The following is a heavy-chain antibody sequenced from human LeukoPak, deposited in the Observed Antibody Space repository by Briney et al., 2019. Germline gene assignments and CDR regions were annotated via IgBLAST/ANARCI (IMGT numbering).Heavy chain of an antibody. CDR2: ISAYNGNT. Sequence: GPSVTVSCKASGYTFTSYGISWVRQAPGQGLEWMGWISAYNGNTNYAQKLQGRVTMTTDTSTSTAYMELRSLRSDDTAVYYCARGYCSGGSCYGGHWFDPWGQGTLVTVS. V-gene: IGHV1-18*01. CDR1: GYTFTSYG. J-gene: IGHJ5*02. CDR3: ARGYCSGGSCYGGHWFDP. D-gene: IGHD2-15*01.